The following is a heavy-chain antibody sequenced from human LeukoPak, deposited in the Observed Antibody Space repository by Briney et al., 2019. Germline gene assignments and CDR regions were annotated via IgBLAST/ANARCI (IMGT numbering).Heavy chain of an antibody. V-gene: IGHV4-59*12. J-gene: IGHJ5*02. Sequence: SETLSLTCTVSGGSISSYYWSWIRQPPGKGLEWIGYIYYSGSTNYNPSLKSRVTISVDTSKNQFSLKLSSVTAADTAVYYCARIVYCGGDCYSGGWFDPWGQGTLVTVSS. CDR3: ARIVYCGGDCYSGGWFDP. D-gene: IGHD2-21*02. CDR2: IYYSGST. CDR1: GGSISSYY.